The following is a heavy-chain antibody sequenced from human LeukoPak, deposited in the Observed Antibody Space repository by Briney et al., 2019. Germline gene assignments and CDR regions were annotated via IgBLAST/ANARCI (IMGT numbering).Heavy chain of an antibody. CDR1: GGTFSSYA. CDR3: ARVFGIAAAGTSADY. V-gene: IGHV1-18*01. CDR2: ISAYNGNT. J-gene: IGHJ4*02. D-gene: IGHD6-13*01. Sequence: ASVKVSCKASGGTFSSYAISWVRQAPGQGLEWMGWISAYNGNTKYAQKLQGRVTMTTDTSTSTAYMELRSLRSDDTAVYYCARVFGIAAAGTSADYWGQGTLVTVSS.